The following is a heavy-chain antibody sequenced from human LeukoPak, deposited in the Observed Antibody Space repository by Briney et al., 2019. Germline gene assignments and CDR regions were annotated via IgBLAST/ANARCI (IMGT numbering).Heavy chain of an antibody. CDR2: ISGYNGKT. J-gene: IGHJ5*02. Sequence: ALVKVSCKTSGYSFSSYGIAWVRRAAGQGLEWMGWISGYNGKTDYAENLQGRVTMTTDTSTTTSNMARRRLRSDDTAVYCFAEGGALHDTGDHDLSWFDPWGQGTLVTVSS. V-gene: IGHV1-18*01. CDR3: AEGGALHDTGDHDLSWFDP. CDR1: GYSFSSYG. D-gene: IGHD2-8*02.